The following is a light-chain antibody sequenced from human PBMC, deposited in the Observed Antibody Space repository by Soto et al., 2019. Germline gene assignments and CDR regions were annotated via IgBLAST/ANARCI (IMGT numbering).Light chain of an antibody. CDR1: RSVYAN. J-gene: IGKJ3*01. CDR3: QQYDVWPFT. CDR2: GAF. Sequence: EIVMTQSPATLSVSPGESATLSCRASRSVYANLAWYQQRPGQAPRLLIYGAFTRATDIPARFRGSGSGTEFSLTISSVPSEDFAVYYCQQYDVWPFTFGPGTKVDIK. V-gene: IGKV3-15*01.